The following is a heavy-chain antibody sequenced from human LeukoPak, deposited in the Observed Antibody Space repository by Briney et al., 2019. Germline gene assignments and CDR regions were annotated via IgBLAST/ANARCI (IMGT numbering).Heavy chain of an antibody. CDR2: IRYDGSNK. V-gene: IGHV3-30*02. D-gene: IGHD1-26*01. J-gene: IGHJ4*02. Sequence: GGSLRLSCAASGFTFSSYGMHWVRQAPGKGLEWVAFIRYDGSNKYYADSVKGRFTISRDNSKNTLYLQMNSLRAEDTAVYYCANYGATRTGYWGQGTLVTVSS. CDR3: ANYGATRTGY. CDR1: GFTFSSYG.